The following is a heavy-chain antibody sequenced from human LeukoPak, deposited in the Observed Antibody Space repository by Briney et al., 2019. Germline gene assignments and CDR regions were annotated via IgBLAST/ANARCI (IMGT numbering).Heavy chain of an antibody. D-gene: IGHD6-13*01. J-gene: IGHJ5*02. Sequence: GGSLRLSCAASGFTFSSYSMNWVRQAPGKGLEWVSSISSSSSYIYYADSVKGRFTISRDNAKNSLYLQMNSLRAEDTAVYYCARDSVAAAGTIWFDPWGQGTLVTVFS. CDR2: ISSSSSYI. CDR1: GFTFSSYS. V-gene: IGHV3-21*01. CDR3: ARDSVAAAGTIWFDP.